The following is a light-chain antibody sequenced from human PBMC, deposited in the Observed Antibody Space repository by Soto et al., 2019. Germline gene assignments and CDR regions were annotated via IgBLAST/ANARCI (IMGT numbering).Light chain of an antibody. Sequence: DIQMTQSPSFLSASIGDRVTITCRASQDISNYLNWYQQTPGKAPKLLIYDASNLERGVPSRFSGTRSGTHFTFAITSLQPEDVATYYCQQSDSLPITFGQGTRLEI. J-gene: IGKJ5*01. CDR2: DAS. CDR1: QDISNY. CDR3: QQSDSLPIT. V-gene: IGKV1-33*01.